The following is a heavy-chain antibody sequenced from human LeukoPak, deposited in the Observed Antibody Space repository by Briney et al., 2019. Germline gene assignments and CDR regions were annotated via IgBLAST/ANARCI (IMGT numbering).Heavy chain of an antibody. V-gene: IGHV4-34*01. J-gene: IGHJ4*02. Sequence: PSGTLSLTCAVYGESLNSYYWSWVRQPPGEGLEWIGEIYESGTTEYNPSLKSRVTISMVPSKQQFSLSLSSVTVADTAVYYCARGAWATRLGSWGLGTPVIVSS. CDR2: IYESGTT. CDR1: GESLNSYY. CDR3: ARGAWATRLGS. D-gene: IGHD2-15*01.